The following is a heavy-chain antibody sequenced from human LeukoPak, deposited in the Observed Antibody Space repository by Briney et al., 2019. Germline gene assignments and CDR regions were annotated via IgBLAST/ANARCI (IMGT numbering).Heavy chain of an antibody. CDR1: GYTFTSYY. CDR2: INPSGGST. CDR3: ARDGRVGATYFEDY. D-gene: IGHD1-26*01. V-gene: IGHV1-46*01. Sequence: GASVTVSCKASGYTFTSYYMHWVRQAPGQGLEWMGLINPSGGSTSYAQKFQRRVTMTRDTSTSTVYMELSSLRSEDTAVYYCARDGRVGATYFEDYWGQGTLVTVSS. J-gene: IGHJ4*02.